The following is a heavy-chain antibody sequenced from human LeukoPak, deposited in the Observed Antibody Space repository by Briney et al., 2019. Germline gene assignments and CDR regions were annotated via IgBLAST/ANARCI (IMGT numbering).Heavy chain of an antibody. CDR1: GFTFDDYA. CDR3: AKDSTAMGTYYFDY. Sequence: GGSLRLSCAASGFTFDDYAMHWVRQAPGKGLEWVSGISWNSGSIGYADSVKGRFTISRDNAKNSLYLQMNSLRAEDTASYYCAKDSTAMGTYYFDYWGQGTLVTVSS. J-gene: IGHJ4*02. V-gene: IGHV3-9*01. D-gene: IGHD5-18*01. CDR2: ISWNSGSI.